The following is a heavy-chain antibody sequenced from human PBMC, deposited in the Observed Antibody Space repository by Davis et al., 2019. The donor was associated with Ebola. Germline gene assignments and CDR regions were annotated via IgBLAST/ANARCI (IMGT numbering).Heavy chain of an antibody. Sequence: PSETLSLTCTVSGGSISSYYWSWIRQPPGKGLEWIGYIYYSGSTNYNPSLKSRVTISVDTSKNQFSLKLSSVTAADTAVYYCGRVGGGGQQPMYKYYFDYWGQGTLVTVSS. CDR1: GGSISSYY. CDR2: IYYSGST. J-gene: IGHJ4*02. V-gene: IGHV4-59*01. CDR3: GRVGGGGQQPMYKYYFDY. D-gene: IGHD6-13*01.